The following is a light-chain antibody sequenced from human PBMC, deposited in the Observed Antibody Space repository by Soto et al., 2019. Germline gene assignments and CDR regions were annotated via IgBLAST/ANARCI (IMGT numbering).Light chain of an antibody. CDR3: GSYTSSSSSYV. CDR1: SSNIGDNY. V-gene: IGLV1-51*01. Sequence: QSVLTQPPSVSAAPGQKVTISCSGSSSNIGDNYVSWYQQLPGTAPKLLIYDNDKRPSGIPDRFSGSRSGTSATLGITGLQTGDEADYYCGSYTSSSSSYVFGTGTQLTVL. J-gene: IGLJ1*01. CDR2: DND.